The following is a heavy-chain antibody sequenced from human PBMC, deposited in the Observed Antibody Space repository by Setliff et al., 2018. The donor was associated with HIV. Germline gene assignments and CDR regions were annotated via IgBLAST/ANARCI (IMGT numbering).Heavy chain of an antibody. J-gene: IGHJ1*01. CDR2: ISGSGRNT. CDR1: GFTFNTDA. CDR3: AKDHHALYIAVAGTPYK. V-gene: IGHV3-23*01. Sequence: GGSLRLSCAASGFTFNTDAMSWVRQAPGKGLEWVSAISGSGRNTYYADSVKGRFTISRDNSKNTVSLQMNSLTAEDTAKYFCAKDHHALYIAVAGTPYKWGQGTLVTVSS. D-gene: IGHD6-19*01.